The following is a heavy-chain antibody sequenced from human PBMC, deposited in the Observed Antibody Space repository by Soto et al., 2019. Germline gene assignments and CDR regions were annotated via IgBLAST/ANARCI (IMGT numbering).Heavy chain of an antibody. CDR2: ISSSGSTI. D-gene: IGHD1-26*01. J-gene: IGHJ4*02. Sequence: PGGSLRLSCAASGFTFSDYYMSWIRQAPGKGLECVSYISSSGSTIYYADSVKGRFTISRDNAKNSLYLQMNSLRAEDTAVFYCARGYSGSYSTPYYFDYWGQATLVTVSS. V-gene: IGHV3-11*01. CDR1: GFTFSDYY. CDR3: ARGYSGSYSTPYYFDY.